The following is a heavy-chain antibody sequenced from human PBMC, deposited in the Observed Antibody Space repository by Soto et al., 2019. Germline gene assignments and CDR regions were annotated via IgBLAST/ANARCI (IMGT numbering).Heavy chain of an antibody. CDR1: GGTFSSYA. V-gene: IGHV1-69*13. J-gene: IGHJ5*02. Sequence: SVKVSCKASGGTFSSYAISWVRQAPGQGLEWMGGIIPIFGTANYAQKFQGRVTITADESTSTAYMELSSLRSEDTAVYYCARVNYYDILTGYNNWFDPWGQGTLVTVSS. CDR2: IIPIFGTA. D-gene: IGHD3-9*01. CDR3: ARVNYYDILTGYNNWFDP.